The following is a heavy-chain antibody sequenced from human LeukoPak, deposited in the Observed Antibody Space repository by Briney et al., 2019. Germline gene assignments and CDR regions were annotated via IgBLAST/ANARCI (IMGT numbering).Heavy chain of an antibody. CDR2: INPNSGGT. D-gene: IGHD6-6*01. Sequence: ASVKVSCKASGYTFTGYYMHWVRQAPGQGLEWVGWINPNSGGTNYAQKFQGRVTMTRDTSISTAYMELSRLRSDDTAVYYCARDLGSSSSLYYYYYGMDVWGQGTTVTVSS. CDR3: ARDLGSSSSLYYYYYGMDV. V-gene: IGHV1-2*02. J-gene: IGHJ6*02. CDR1: GYTFTGYY.